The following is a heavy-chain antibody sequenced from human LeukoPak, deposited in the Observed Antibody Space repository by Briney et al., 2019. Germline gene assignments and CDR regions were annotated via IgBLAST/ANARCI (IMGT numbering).Heavy chain of an antibody. Sequence: GASVKVSCKASGYTFTSYGISWVRQAPGQGLEWMGWISAYNGNTNYAQKLQGRVTMTTDTSTSTAYMELRSLRSDDTAVYYCAKDQRSIAVAGYFDYWGQGTLVTVSS. V-gene: IGHV1-18*01. CDR2: ISAYNGNT. CDR3: AKDQRSIAVAGYFDY. J-gene: IGHJ4*02. D-gene: IGHD6-19*01. CDR1: GYTFTSYG.